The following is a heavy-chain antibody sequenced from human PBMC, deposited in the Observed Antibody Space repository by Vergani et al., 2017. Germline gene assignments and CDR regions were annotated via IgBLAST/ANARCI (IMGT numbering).Heavy chain of an antibody. J-gene: IGHJ4*02. CDR1: GFIFSSYW. CDR3: ARGNSRGSY. D-gene: IGHD3-16*01. V-gene: IGHV3-7*04. Sequence: EVQLVESGGGLVQPGGSLRLSCAASGFIFSSYWMHWVRQAPGKGLEWVAAIKEDGSEKQYVDSVKGRFTIARDNAKKSLYLQRNSLRGEDTAVYYCARGNSRGSYWGQGTLVTVSS. CDR2: IKEDGSEK.